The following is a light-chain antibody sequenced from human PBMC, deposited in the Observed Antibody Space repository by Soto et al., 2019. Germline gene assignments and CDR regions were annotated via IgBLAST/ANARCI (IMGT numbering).Light chain of an antibody. V-gene: IGKV3-15*01. CDR3: QQYNKWLYT. Sequence: EIVMTQSPATLSVSPGERATLSCRASQSISSNLAWYQQKPGQAPRLLIYGASTRATAIPARFSGSESGTEFTLNISSLQSEDFAVYYCQQYNKWLYTFGQGTKLEIK. CDR1: QSISSN. CDR2: GAS. J-gene: IGKJ2*01.